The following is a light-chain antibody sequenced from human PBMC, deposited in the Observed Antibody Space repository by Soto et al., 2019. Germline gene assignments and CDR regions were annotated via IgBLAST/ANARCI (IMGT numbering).Light chain of an antibody. V-gene: IGKV3-15*01. CDR1: QSVSID. CDR3: KQYNKWPQT. Sequence: ETVLTQSPATVPVSPGERVTLSCRASQSVSIDLAWYQQKPGQAPRLLIYGAYTRATDIPATFTGSGSGTEFTLTISSLQSEDIAVYYCKQYNKWPQTFGQGTKVDIK. CDR2: GAY. J-gene: IGKJ1*01.